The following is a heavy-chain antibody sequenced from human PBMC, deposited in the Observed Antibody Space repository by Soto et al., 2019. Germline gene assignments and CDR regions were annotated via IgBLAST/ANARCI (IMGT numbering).Heavy chain of an antibody. CDR2: MNPNSGNT. Sequence: QVQLVQSGAEVKKPGASVKVSCKASGYTFTSYDINWVRQATGQGLEWMGWMNPNSGNTGYAQKFQGRVTMTRNTHLSQAYIDLHSLRAEEKAVYYCGSALWVGAGYLKSSSERWGQGTLVPVCS. D-gene: IGHD1-26*01. CDR3: GSALWVGAGYLKSSSER. V-gene: IGHV1-8*01. J-gene: IGHJ4*02. CDR1: GYTFTSYD.